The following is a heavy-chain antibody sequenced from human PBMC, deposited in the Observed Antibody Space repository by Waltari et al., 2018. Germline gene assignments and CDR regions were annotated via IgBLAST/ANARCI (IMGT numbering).Heavy chain of an antibody. CDR3: ARSHWELPIWFDP. CDR2: ISYDGSNK. D-gene: IGHD1-26*01. V-gene: IGHV3-30-3*01. Sequence: QVQLVESGGGVVQPGRSLRLSCAASGFTFSSYAMHWVRQAPGKGLEWVAVISYDGSNKYYADSVKGRFTISRDNSKNTLYLQMNSLRAEDTAVYYCARSHWELPIWFDPWGQGTLVTVSS. CDR1: GFTFSSYA. J-gene: IGHJ5*02.